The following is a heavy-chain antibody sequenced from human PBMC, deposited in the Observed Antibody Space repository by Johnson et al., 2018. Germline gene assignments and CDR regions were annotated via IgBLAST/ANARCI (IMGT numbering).Heavy chain of an antibody. D-gene: IGHD3-3*01. CDR2: VWYDGSHK. Sequence: QVQLVQSGGGVVQPGRSLRLSCAASGFTFSSYGMHWVRQAPGKGLEWVAVVWYDGSHKYYADSVKGRFTISRDNSKNTLYLQMNSLRAEDTAVYYWAKDPILEWSGPHYYMDVWGKGTTVTVAS. V-gene: IGHV3-33*06. CDR1: GFTFSSYG. CDR3: AKDPILEWSGPHYYMDV. J-gene: IGHJ6*03.